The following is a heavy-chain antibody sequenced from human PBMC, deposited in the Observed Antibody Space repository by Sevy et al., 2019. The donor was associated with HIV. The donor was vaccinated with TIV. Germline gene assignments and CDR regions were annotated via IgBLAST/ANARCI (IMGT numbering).Heavy chain of an antibody. CDR2: ISAYNGNT. J-gene: IGHJ4*02. D-gene: IGHD3-16*02. CDR1: GYTFTSYG. Sequence: ASVKVSCKASGYTFTSYGISWVRQAPGQGLEWMGWISAYNGNTNYAQKLQGRVTMTTDTSTSTAYMELRSLRSDDTVVYYCARVGDYVWGSYRMGSYFDYWGQGTLVTVSS. CDR3: ARVGDYVWGSYRMGSYFDY. V-gene: IGHV1-18*04.